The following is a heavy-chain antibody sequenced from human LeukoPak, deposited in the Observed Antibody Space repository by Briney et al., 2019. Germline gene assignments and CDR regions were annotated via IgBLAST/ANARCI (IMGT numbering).Heavy chain of an antibody. Sequence: ASETLSLTCAVYGGSFSGYYWSWIRQPPGKGLEWIGEINHSGSTNYNPSLKSRVTISVDTSKNQFSLKLSSVTAADTAVYYCARAGGYCSGGSCPPYYYGMDVWGQGTTVTVS. J-gene: IGHJ6*02. CDR1: GGSFSGYY. D-gene: IGHD2-15*01. CDR2: INHSGST. CDR3: ARAGGYCSGGSCPPYYYGMDV. V-gene: IGHV4-34*01.